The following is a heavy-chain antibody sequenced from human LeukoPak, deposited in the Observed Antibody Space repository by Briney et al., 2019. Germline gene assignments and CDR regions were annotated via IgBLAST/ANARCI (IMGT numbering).Heavy chain of an antibody. Sequence: GGSLRLSCAASGFAFSTFAINWVRQAPGKGLEWVAVISYDGSNKYYADSVKGRFTISRDNSKNTLYLQMNSLRAEDTAVYYCAKDRGYSSGFLDYWGQGTLVTVSS. CDR3: AKDRGYSSGFLDY. CDR1: GFAFSTFA. CDR2: ISYDGSNK. D-gene: IGHD6-19*01. V-gene: IGHV3-30*18. J-gene: IGHJ4*02.